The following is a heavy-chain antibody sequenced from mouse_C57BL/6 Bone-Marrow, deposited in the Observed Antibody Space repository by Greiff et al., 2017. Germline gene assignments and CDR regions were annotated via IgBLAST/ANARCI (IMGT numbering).Heavy chain of an antibody. CDR2: INPGSGGT. V-gene: IGHV1-54*01. J-gene: IGHJ3*01. CDR3: GRGYGSRFAY. Sequence: VQLQQSGAELVRPGTSVKVSCKASGYAFTNYLIEWVKQRPGQGLEWIGVINPGSGGTNYNEKFKGKATLTADKSSSTAYMQLSSLPSEDSAVYFCGRGYGSRFAYGGQGTLVTVSA. D-gene: IGHD1-1*01. CDR1: GYAFTNYL.